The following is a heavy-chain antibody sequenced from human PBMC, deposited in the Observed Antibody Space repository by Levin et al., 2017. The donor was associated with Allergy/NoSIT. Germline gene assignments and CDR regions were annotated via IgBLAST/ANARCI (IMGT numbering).Heavy chain of an antibody. CDR3: ARDKFKFPRYCSGGSCYQAHFDY. V-gene: IGHV1-69*01. CDR2: IIPIFGTA. Sequence: KISCKASGGTFSSYAISWVRQAPGQGLEWMGGIIPIFGTANYAQKFQGRVTITADESTSTAYMELSSLRSEDTAVYYCARDKFKFPRYCSGGSCYQAHFDYWGQGTLVTVSS. D-gene: IGHD2-15*01. CDR1: GGTFSSYA. J-gene: IGHJ4*02.